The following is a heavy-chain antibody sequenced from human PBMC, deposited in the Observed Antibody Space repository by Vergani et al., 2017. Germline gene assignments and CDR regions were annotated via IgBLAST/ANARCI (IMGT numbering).Heavy chain of an antibody. CDR3: AKHFRGWGIDY. D-gene: IGHD3-16*01. CDR2: LQFDGSNQ. J-gene: IGHJ4*02. V-gene: IGHV3-30*02. CDR1: GFTLSNYD. Sequence: QVQLVESGGGVVQRWGSPRLSCATSGFTLSNYDMQRIRQGPGKGREFVAFLQFDGSNQYYTDSVKGRFTLSRDFSKNTLYLQMNSLRTDDTATYYCAKHFRGWGIDYWGQGTQVIVSS.